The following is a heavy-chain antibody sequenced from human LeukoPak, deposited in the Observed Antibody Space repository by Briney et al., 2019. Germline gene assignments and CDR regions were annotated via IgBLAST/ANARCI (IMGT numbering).Heavy chain of an antibody. J-gene: IGHJ4*02. D-gene: IGHD5-18*01. Sequence: SETLSLTCTASGGSISSSSYYWGWIRQPPGKGLEWIGSIYYSGSTYYNPSLKSRVTISVDTSKNQFSLKLSSVTAADTAVYYCARVKGYSYGRFDYWGQGTLVTVSS. CDR1: GGSISSSSYY. CDR3: ARVKGYSYGRFDY. V-gene: IGHV4-39*07. CDR2: IYYSGST.